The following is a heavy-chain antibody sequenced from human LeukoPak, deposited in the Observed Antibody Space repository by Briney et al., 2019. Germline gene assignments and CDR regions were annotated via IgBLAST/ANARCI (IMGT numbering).Heavy chain of an antibody. J-gene: IGHJ4*02. V-gene: IGHV6-1*01. D-gene: IGHD6-19*01. Sequence: PSQNLSLTCAVSGDSVSSKNGAWNWIRQSPSRGLEWLGRTYYRSKWYNDYAESMEGRMTISQDTSKNQYSLHLNSVTPDDTAVYYCARDLGTTGWHTFDYWGQGTLVTVSS. CDR2: TYYRSKWYN. CDR3: ARDLGTTGWHTFDY. CDR1: GDSVSSKNGA.